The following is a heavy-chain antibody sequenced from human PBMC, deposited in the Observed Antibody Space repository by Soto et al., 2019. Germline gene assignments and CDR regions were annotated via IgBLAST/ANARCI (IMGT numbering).Heavy chain of an antibody. CDR2: ISDDGKNK. Sequence: QVQLVESGGGVVQPGRSLRLSCAASGFIFSDYAMHWVRQAPGKGLEWVAVISDDGKNKYYGDSVKGRFTISRDNSKNTLYLEMNSLRVEDTAVYSCARVREDLVLLVALDYWGQGTRSPSPQ. CDR1: GFIFSDYA. CDR3: ARVREDLVLLVALDY. D-gene: IGHD2-8*01. J-gene: IGHJ4*02. V-gene: IGHV3-30*03.